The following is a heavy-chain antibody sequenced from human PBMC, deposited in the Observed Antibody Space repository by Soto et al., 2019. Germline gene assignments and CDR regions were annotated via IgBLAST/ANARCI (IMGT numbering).Heavy chain of an antibody. Sequence: QVQLQESGPGLVKPSQTLSLTCTVSGVSISSGGYYWGWIRQHPGKGLEWIGNIYYSGRTYYNPSLKSRVIMSVDTSKNHFSLNLSSVTAADTAIYYCAGVIGGDSEYYFDYWGQGTLVTVSS. CDR3: AGVIGGDSEYYFDY. CDR1: GVSISSGGYY. V-gene: IGHV4-31*03. J-gene: IGHJ4*02. CDR2: IYYSGRT. D-gene: IGHD4-17*01.